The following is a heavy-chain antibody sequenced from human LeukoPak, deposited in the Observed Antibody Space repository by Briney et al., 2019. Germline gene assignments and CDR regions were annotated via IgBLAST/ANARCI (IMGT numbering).Heavy chain of an antibody. CDR3: ARGLKGDYGGTYPYYFDY. V-gene: IGHV4-34*01. CDR1: GGSISSYY. CDR2: INHSGST. J-gene: IGHJ4*02. D-gene: IGHD4-17*01. Sequence: SETLSLTCTVSGGSISSYYWSWIRQPPGKGLEWIGEINHSGSTNYNPSLKSLVTISVDTSKNQFSLKLSSVTAADTAVYYCARGLKGDYGGTYPYYFDYWGQGTLVTVSS.